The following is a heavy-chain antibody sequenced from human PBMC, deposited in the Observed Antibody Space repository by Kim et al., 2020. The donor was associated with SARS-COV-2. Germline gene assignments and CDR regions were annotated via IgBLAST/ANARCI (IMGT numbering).Heavy chain of an antibody. V-gene: IGHV4-59*01. Sequence: SETLSLTCTVSGGSISSYYWSWIRQPPGKGLEYIGYIDYSGTTNYNPSLKSRVTISVDTSKNQFSLKLTSVTAADTAVYYCASFALPDTRGFDYWDQGT. D-gene: IGHD3-22*01. CDR3: ASFALPDTRGFDY. CDR1: GGSISSYY. CDR2: IDYSGTT. J-gene: IGHJ4*02.